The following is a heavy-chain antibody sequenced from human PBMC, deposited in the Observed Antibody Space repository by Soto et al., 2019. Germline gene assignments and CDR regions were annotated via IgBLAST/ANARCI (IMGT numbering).Heavy chain of an antibody. Sequence: GASVKASCKASGYTFTSYYMHWVRQAPGQGLEWMGIINPSGGSTGYAQKFQGRVTMTRDTSTSTVYMELSSLRSEDTAVYYCASALVRQRQFDYWGQGTLVTVSS. CDR3: ASALVRQRQFDY. J-gene: IGHJ4*02. CDR1: GYTFTSYY. CDR2: INPSGGST. D-gene: IGHD3-10*01. V-gene: IGHV1-46*01.